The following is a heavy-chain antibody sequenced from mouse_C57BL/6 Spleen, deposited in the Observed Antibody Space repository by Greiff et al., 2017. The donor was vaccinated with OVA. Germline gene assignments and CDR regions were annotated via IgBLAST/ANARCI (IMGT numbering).Heavy chain of an antibody. Sequence: VKLMEGGRGLVAPSQSLSITCTVSGFSLTRHAISWVRQPPGKGLEWLGVIWTGGGTNYNSALKSRLSISKDNSKSQVFLKMNSLQTDDTARYYCARNYYDYDFAYWGQGTLVTVSA. CDR3: ARNYYDYDFAY. J-gene: IGHJ3*01. CDR1: GFSLTRHA. CDR2: IWTGGGT. V-gene: IGHV2-9-1*01. D-gene: IGHD2-4*01.